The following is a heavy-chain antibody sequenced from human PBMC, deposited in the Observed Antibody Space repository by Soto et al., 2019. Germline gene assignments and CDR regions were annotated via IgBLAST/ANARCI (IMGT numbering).Heavy chain of an antibody. V-gene: IGHV3-9*01. D-gene: IGHD6-6*01. CDR2: ISWNSGSI. CDR1: GFTFDVYA. CDR3: AKDLGAYSSSRFDY. Sequence: GGSLRLSSAASGFTFDVYAMHWVRQATGKGLEWVSGISWNSGSIGYADSVKGRFTISRDNAKNSLYLQMNSLRAEDTALYYCAKDLGAYSSSRFDYWGQGTLVTVSS. J-gene: IGHJ4*02.